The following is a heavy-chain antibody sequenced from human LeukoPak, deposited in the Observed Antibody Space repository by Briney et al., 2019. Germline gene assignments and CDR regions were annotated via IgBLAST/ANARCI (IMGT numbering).Heavy chain of an antibody. V-gene: IGHV3-15*01. CDR2: IKSKTDGGTT. J-gene: IGHJ4*02. Sequence: PGGSLRLSCAASGFTFSSAWMSWVRQAPGKGLEWVGRIKSKTDGGTTDYAAPVKGRFTISRDDSKNTLYLQMNSLKTEDTAVYYCTTDTIYDFWSGYRYFDYWGQGTLVTVSS. CDR1: GFTFSSAW. D-gene: IGHD3-3*01. CDR3: TTDTIYDFWSGYRYFDY.